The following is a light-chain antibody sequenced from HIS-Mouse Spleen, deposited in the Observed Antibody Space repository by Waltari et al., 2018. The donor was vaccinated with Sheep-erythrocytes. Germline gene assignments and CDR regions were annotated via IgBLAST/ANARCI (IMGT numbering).Light chain of an antibody. CDR1: KLGDKY. CDR2: QDS. V-gene: IGLV3-1*01. J-gene: IGLJ2*01. Sequence: SYELTQPPSVSVSPGQTASITCSGAKLGDKYACWYQQKPGQSPVLVIYQDSKRPSGITERFSGSNSGNTATLTISGTQAMDEADYYCQAWDSSTAVVFGGGTKLTVL. CDR3: QAWDSSTAVV.